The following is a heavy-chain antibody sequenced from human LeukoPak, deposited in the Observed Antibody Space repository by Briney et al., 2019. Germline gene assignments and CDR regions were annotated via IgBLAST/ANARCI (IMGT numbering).Heavy chain of an antibody. CDR3: ARVPVSPDYYYYYGMDV. D-gene: IGHD1-14*01. V-gene: IGHV1-18*01. CDR2: ISAYNGNT. CDR1: GYTFTSYG. J-gene: IGHJ6*02. Sequence: ASVKVSCKASGYTFTSYGISWVRQAPGQGLEWVGWISAYNGNTNYAQKLQGRVTMTTDTSTSTAYMELRSLRSDDTAVYYCARVPVSPDYYYYYGMDVWGQGTTVTVSS.